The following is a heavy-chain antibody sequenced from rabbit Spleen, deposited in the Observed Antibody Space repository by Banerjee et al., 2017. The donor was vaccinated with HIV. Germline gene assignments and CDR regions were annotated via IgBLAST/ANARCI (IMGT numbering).Heavy chain of an antibody. Sequence: QSLEESGGDLVKPGASLTLTCTASGFSFSSSYWICWVRQAPGKGLEWIACIYVGSGGGTKYASWAKGRFTISKTSSTTVTLQMTSLTAADTATYFCARGVSGDGDGLYLWGPGTLVTVS. CDR3: ARGVSGDGDGLYL. CDR2: IYVGSGGGT. J-gene: IGHJ4*01. CDR1: GFSFSSSYW. V-gene: IGHV1S40*01. D-gene: IGHD2-1*01.